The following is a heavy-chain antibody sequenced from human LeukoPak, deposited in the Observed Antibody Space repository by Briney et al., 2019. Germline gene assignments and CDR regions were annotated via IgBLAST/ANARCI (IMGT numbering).Heavy chain of an antibody. CDR3: ARTTVTFDY. V-gene: IGHV4-59*01. Sequence: SETLSLXCTVSGGSISSYYWSWSRQPPGKGLEWIGYIYYSGSTNYNPSLKSRVTISVDTSKNQFSLKLSSVTAADTVVYYCARTTVTFDYWGQGTLVTVSS. CDR1: GGSISSYY. J-gene: IGHJ4*02. CDR2: IYYSGST. D-gene: IGHD4-11*01.